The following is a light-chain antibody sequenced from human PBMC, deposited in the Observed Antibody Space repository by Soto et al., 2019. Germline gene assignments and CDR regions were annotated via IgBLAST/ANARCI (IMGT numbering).Light chain of an antibody. CDR2: DVT. CDR3: RSYAGSSNSLV. Sequence: QSALTQPPSASGSPGQSVTISCTGTSSDVGGYNYVSWYQQHPGKAPKLMIYDVTKRPSGVPDRFSGSKSGNTASLTVSGLQAEDEADYYCRSYAGSSNSLVFGGGTKLTVL. V-gene: IGLV2-8*01. J-gene: IGLJ2*01. CDR1: SSDVGGYNY.